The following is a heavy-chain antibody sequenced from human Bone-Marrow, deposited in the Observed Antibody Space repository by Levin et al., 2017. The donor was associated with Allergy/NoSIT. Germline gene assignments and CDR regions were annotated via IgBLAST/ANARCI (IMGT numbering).Heavy chain of an antibody. CDR2: VFPGDSDV. J-gene: IGHJ3*01. D-gene: IGHD3-22*01. CDR3: ARRNMDYYDFDGYQGDVFDL. V-gene: IGHV5-51*01. Sequence: KVSCQSSGYTFATYWIAWVRQMPGIGLEFIGIVFPGDSDVRYSPSFQGQVTISVDESTSTAYLQWNSLTASDSAIYYCARRNMDYYDFDGYQGDVFDLWGQGTKVIVSS. CDR1: GYTFATYW.